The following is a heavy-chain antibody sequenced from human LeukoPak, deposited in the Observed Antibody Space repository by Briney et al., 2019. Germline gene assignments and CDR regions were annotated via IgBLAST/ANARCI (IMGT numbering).Heavy chain of an antibody. V-gene: IGHV3-23*01. CDR2: ISGSGGST. CDR3: AKVVSRVAAAGTFDY. D-gene: IGHD6-13*01. J-gene: IGHJ4*02. CDR1: GFTFSSYA. Sequence: GGSLRLTCAASGFTFSSYAMSWARQAPGKGLEWVSAISGSGGSTYYADSVKGRFTISRGNSKNTLYLQMNSLRAEDTAVYYCAKVVSRVAAAGTFDYWGQGTLVTVSS.